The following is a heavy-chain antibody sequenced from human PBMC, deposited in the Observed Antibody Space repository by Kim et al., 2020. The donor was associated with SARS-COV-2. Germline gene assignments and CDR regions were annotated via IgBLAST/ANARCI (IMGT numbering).Heavy chain of an antibody. Sequence: GGSLRLSCAASGFTFSSYAMHWVRQAPGKGLEWVAVISYDGSNKYYADSVKGRFTISRDNSKNTLYLQMNSLRAEDTAVYYCARDMQGGWNDKALDYWGQGTLVTVSS. D-gene: IGHD1-1*01. CDR2: ISYDGSNK. J-gene: IGHJ4*02. V-gene: IGHV3-30*04. CDR3: ARDMQGGWNDKALDY. CDR1: GFTFSSYA.